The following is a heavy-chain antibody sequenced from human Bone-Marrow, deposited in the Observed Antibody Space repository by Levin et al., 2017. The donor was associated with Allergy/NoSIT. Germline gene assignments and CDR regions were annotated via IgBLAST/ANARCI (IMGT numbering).Heavy chain of an antibody. CDR1: GASFGTYA. V-gene: IGHV1-69*13. CDR2: SIPIFGTT. CDR3: ARNVGGEVTFFDY. Sequence: SVKVSCQASGASFGTYAITWLRQAPGQGLEWMGVSIPIFGTTNYARKFQGRVTITADESTSTAYMELNTLRSEDTAVYYCARNVGGEVTFFDYWGQGTLVTVSS. J-gene: IGHJ4*02. D-gene: IGHD3-16*01.